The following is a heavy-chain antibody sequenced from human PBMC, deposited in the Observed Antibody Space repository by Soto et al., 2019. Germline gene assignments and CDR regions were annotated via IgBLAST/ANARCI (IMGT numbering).Heavy chain of an antibody. CDR3: ARSSLGTTKAGYYDYYYYMDV. CDR2: IYHSGST. J-gene: IGHJ6*03. D-gene: IGHD6-19*01. CDR1: GGSISSYY. V-gene: IGHV4-59*12. Sequence: SETLSLTCTVSGGSISSYYWSWVRQPPGKGLEWIGYIYHSGSTNYNPSLKSRVTISVDKSKNQFSLKLSSVTAADTAVYYCARSSLGTTKAGYYDYYYYMDVWGKGTTVTVSS.